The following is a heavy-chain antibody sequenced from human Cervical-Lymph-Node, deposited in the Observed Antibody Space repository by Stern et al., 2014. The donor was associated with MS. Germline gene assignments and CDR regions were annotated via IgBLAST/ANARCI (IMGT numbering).Heavy chain of an antibody. CDR2: ISYDGSNK. Sequence: QMQLVQSGGGVVQPGRSLRLSCAASGFTFSSYGMHWVRQAPGKGLEWVAVISYDGSNKYYADSVKGRFTISRDNSKNTLYLQMNSLRAEDTAVYYCAKDLFRRDSFTICFDYWGQGTLVTVSS. J-gene: IGHJ4*02. CDR1: GFTFSSYG. V-gene: IGHV3-30*18. CDR3: AKDLFRRDSFTICFDY. D-gene: IGHD3-9*01.